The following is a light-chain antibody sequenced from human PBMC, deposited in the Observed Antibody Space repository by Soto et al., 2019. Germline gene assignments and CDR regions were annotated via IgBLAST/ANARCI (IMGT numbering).Light chain of an antibody. J-gene: IGKJ3*01. CDR3: QQYDNLPPL. Sequence: DIQMTQSPSSLSASVGDRVTITCQASQAISNYLNWYQQKPGKAPKLLIYDASNLETGVPSRFSGSGSGTDFTFTISSLQPEDIATYYCQQYDNLPPLFGPGTKVDIK. CDR1: QAISNY. CDR2: DAS. V-gene: IGKV1-33*01.